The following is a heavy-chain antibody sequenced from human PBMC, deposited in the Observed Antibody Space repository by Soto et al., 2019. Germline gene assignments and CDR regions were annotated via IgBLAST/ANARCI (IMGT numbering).Heavy chain of an antibody. CDR3: ARPSSGWENWFDP. J-gene: IGHJ5*02. CDR1: GFTFSDSY. Sequence: GGSLRLSCGASGFTFSDSYFSWIRQAPGKGLEWVAYISRTGHRTYYAGSVEGRFTISRDNAKNSLYLQMNSLRDDDTAVYYCARPSSGWENWFDPWGQGTLVTVSS. D-gene: IGHD6-19*01. CDR2: ISRTGHRT. V-gene: IGHV3-11*04.